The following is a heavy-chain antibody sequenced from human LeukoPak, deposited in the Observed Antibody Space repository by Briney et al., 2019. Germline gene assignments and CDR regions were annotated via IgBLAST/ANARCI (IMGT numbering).Heavy chain of an antibody. CDR2: IYPGDSDT. D-gene: IGHD3-16*02. CDR1: GYSFTSYW. CDR3: ARQGSSDYDYVWGSYRPRPLGPVLN. J-gene: IGHJ4*02. Sequence: GESLKISCKGSGYSFTSYWIGWVRPMPGKGLEWMGIIYPGDSDTRYSPSFRGQVTISADKSISTAYLQWSSLKASDTAMYYCARQGSSDYDYVWGSYRPRPLGPVLNWGQGTLVTVSS. V-gene: IGHV5-51*01.